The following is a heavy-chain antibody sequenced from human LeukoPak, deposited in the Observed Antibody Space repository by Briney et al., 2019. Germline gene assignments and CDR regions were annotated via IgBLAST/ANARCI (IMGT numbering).Heavy chain of an antibody. J-gene: IGHJ4*02. CDR2: ISSSSTTI. Sequence: GGSLRLSCAASGFTFSSYSMMWVRQAPGKGLEWVSYISSSSTTIHYADSVKGRFTISRDNAKNPVYLQMNSLRAEDTAVYYCARGLRYFDWLSDYWGQGTLVTVSS. V-gene: IGHV3-48*01. D-gene: IGHD3-9*01. CDR1: GFTFSSYS. CDR3: ARGLRYFDWLSDY.